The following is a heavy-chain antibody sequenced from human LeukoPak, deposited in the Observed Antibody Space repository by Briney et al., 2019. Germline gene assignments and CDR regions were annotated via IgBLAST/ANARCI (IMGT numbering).Heavy chain of an antibody. CDR3: AKGLYYYDSSGYWNAEYLHH. Sequence: AGGSLRLSCSASGFTVRSNYESWVRQVPGKGLEWVGVFYSDGNTYYADSVKGRFTISRDNSKNTLYLQMNSLRAEDTAVYYCAKGLYYYDSSGYWNAEYLHHWGQGTLVTVSS. CDR2: FYSDGNT. CDR1: GFTVRSNY. J-gene: IGHJ1*01. V-gene: IGHV3-53*01. D-gene: IGHD3-22*01.